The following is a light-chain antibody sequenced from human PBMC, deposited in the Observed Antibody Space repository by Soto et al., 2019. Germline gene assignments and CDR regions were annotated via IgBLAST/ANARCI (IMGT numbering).Light chain of an antibody. CDR2: GAS. CDR1: XXXXSSY. Sequence: EIVLTQSPXTXXXSPXXXXXXXXXXXXXXXSSYLAWYQQKPGQAPRLLIYGASSRATGIPDRFSGSGSGTDFTLTISRLEPEDFAVYYCQQYGSSPLTFGGGTKVEIK. V-gene: IGKV3-20*01. CDR3: QQYGSSPLT. J-gene: IGKJ4*01.